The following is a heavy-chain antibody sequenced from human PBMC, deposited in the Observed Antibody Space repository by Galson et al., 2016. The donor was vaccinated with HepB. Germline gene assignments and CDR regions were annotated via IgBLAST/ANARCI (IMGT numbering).Heavy chain of an antibody. CDR3: ARREDQYYFDY. CDR2: INPSDGST. Sequence: SVKVSCKASGYTFTIYYMHWVRKAPGQGLEWMGLINPSDGSTLYAQKLQGRVTMTRDTSTSTVYMELSSLTSEDTALYYCARREDQYYFDYWGQGTLVTVSS. D-gene: IGHD1-26*01. V-gene: IGHV1-46*01. CDR1: GYTFTIYY. J-gene: IGHJ4*02.